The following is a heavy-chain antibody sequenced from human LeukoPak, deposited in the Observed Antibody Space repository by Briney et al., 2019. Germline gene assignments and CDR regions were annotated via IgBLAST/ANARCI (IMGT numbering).Heavy chain of an antibody. Sequence: SETLSLTCTVSGGSISSYYWSWIRQPPGKGLEWIGYIYYSGSTNYNPSLKSRVTISVDTSKNQFSLKLSSVTAADTAVYYWAGGSGWYSYYFDYWGQGTLVTV. J-gene: IGHJ4*02. CDR1: GGSISSYY. D-gene: IGHD6-19*01. CDR3: AGGSGWYSYYFDY. V-gene: IGHV4-59*01. CDR2: IYYSGST.